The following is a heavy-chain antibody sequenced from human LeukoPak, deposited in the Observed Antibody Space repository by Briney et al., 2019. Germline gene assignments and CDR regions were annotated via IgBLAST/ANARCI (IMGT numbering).Heavy chain of an antibody. CDR1: GGSISSYY. CDR2: IYHSGST. J-gene: IGHJ4*02. CDR3: ARGIPLSSGAFDY. D-gene: IGHD6-19*01. Sequence: KPSETLSLTCTVSGGSISSYYWSWIRQPPGKGLEWIGEIYHSGSTNYNPSLKSRVSISVDKSKNRFSLKLSSVTAADTAVYYCARGIPLSSGAFDYWGQGTLVTVSS. V-gene: IGHV4-59*12.